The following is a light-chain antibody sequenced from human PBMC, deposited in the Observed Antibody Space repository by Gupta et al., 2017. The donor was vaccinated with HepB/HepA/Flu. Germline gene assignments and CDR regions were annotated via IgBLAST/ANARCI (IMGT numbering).Light chain of an antibody. V-gene: IGKV3-15*01. Sequence: EIVMAQSPATLSVSPGERATLSCRASQSVSYNLAWYQQKPGQAPRLLIYGASTRAMGIPARFSGSGSGTEFTLTISSRQSEDFAVYYCQQYNNWPPMYTFGQGTKLEI. J-gene: IGKJ2*01. CDR2: GAS. CDR3: QQYNNWPPMYT. CDR1: QSVSYN.